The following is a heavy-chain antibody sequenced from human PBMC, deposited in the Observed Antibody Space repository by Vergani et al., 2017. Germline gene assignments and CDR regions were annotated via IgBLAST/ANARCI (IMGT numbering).Heavy chain of an antibody. CDR1: GFTFNSYG. Sequence: QVQLVESGGGVVQPGGSLRLSCAASGFTFNSYGMHWVRQAPAKGLEWVASIRSDESRRYYGDSMEGPFTISRDNSKNTLYLQMKSLRPEDTAVYYCAKEGGVYCSGGTCYPEDWGQGTLVIVSS. V-gene: IGHV3-30*02. CDR2: IRSDESRR. CDR3: AKEGGVYCSGGTCYPED. D-gene: IGHD2-15*01. J-gene: IGHJ4*02.